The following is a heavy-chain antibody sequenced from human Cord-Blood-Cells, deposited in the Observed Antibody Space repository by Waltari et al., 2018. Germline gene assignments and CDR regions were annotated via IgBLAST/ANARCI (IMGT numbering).Heavy chain of an antibody. CDR1: GFTFTSSA. CDR3: AADRGGSYGPDAFDI. Sequence: QMQLVQSGPEVKKPGTSVKVSCKASGFTFTSSAVQWVRQARGQRLEWIGWIVVGSGNTNYEQKFQERVTITRDMSTSTAYMELSSLRSEDTAVYYCAADRGGSYGPDAFDIWGQGTMVTVSS. V-gene: IGHV1-58*01. CDR2: IVVGSGNT. D-gene: IGHD1-26*01. J-gene: IGHJ3*02.